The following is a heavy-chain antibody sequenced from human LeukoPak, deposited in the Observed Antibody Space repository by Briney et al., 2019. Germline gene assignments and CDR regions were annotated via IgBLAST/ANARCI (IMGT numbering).Heavy chain of an antibody. Sequence: PSETLSLTCAVYGGSFSGYYWSWIRQPPGKGLEWIGEINRSGSTNYNPSLKSRVTISVDTSKNQFSLKLSSVTAADTAVYYCARVRSYDSSGHPPFDYWGQGTLVTVSS. V-gene: IGHV4-34*01. CDR1: GGSFSGYY. CDR3: ARVRSYDSSGHPPFDY. D-gene: IGHD3-22*01. CDR2: INRSGST. J-gene: IGHJ4*02.